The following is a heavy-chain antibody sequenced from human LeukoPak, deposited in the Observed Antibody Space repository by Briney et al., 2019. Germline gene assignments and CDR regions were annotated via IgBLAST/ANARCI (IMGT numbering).Heavy chain of an antibody. D-gene: IGHD3-10*01. CDR3: AKLGNFASGSHSD. CDR2: ISDSGGYT. Sequence: PGGSLRLPCAASGFTFSSFAMSWVRQAPGKGLEWVSGISDSGGYTYYADSVKGRFTISRDNSKNTLYLHMNSLRAEDTAVYYCAKLGNFASGSHSDWGQGTLVTVSS. J-gene: IGHJ4*02. CDR1: GFTFSSFA. V-gene: IGHV3-23*01.